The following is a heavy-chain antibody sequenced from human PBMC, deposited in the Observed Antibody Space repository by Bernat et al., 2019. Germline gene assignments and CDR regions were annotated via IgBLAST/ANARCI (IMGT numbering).Heavy chain of an antibody. CDR3: ASDILTGIYFDY. J-gene: IGHJ4*02. V-gene: IGHV3-23*04. Sequence: VQLVESGGGLVKPGGSMRLSCAASGFTFSDYYMSWIRQAPGKGLEWVSAISGSGGSTYYADSVKGRFTISRDNSKNTLYLQMNSLRAEDTAVYYCASDILTGIYFDYWGQGTLVTVSS. CDR2: ISGSGGST. CDR1: GFTFSDYY. D-gene: IGHD3-9*01.